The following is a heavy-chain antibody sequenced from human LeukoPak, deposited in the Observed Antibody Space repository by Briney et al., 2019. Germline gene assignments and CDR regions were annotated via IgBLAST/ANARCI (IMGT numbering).Heavy chain of an antibody. V-gene: IGHV3-9*01. CDR2: ISWNSGSI. D-gene: IGHD6-19*01. J-gene: IGHJ6*02. CDR3: ARCKGGWSDHFYGLDV. CDR1: GFTFDDYA. Sequence: PGGSLRLSCAASGFTFDDYAMHWVQQAPGKGLEWVSGISWNSGSIGYADSVKGRFTISRDNSKGSPYLQMNSLRAEDAAVYYCARCKGGWSDHFYGLDVWGQGTTVTVSS.